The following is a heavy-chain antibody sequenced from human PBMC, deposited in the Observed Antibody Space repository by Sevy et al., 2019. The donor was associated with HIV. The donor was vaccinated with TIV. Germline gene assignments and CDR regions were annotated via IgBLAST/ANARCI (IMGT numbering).Heavy chain of an antibody. CDR1: GYTFSVYG. V-gene: IGHV1-18*01. CDR3: AGVLFINQCNRRMAAAHYFDF. Sequence: ASVKVSCKASGYTFSVYGFSWVRQAPGQGLEWMGWISSYNGNTNYAQKFQDRVIMTTDTSTSTAYMELRSLRPDETAIYFCAGVLFINQCNRRMAAAHYFDFWGQGTLVTVSS. D-gene: IGHD6-13*01. J-gene: IGHJ4*02. CDR2: ISSYNGNT.